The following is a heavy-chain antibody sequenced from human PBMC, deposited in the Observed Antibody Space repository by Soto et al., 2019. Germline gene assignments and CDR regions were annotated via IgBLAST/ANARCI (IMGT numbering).Heavy chain of an antibody. D-gene: IGHD5-12*01. CDR1: GFTFIDHD. V-gene: IGHV3-23*01. CDR2: ITVGGAQK. Sequence: EVKLLESGGALVQPGGSLRLSCEASGFTFIDHDMSWVRQAPGKGLEWVSSITVGGAQKDYGQSVKGRFTISRDKSNETLFLQMDSLQVEDTAIYYCARMPGGGWQRFFDYWGQGTVVTVSS. CDR3: ARMPGGGWQRFFDY. J-gene: IGHJ4*02.